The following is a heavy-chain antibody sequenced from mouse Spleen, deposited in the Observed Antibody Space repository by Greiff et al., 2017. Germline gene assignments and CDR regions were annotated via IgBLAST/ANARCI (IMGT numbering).Heavy chain of an antibody. Sequence: VQLQQPGAELVRPGSSVKLSCKASGYTFTSYWMHWVKQRPIQGLEWIGNIDPSDSETHYNQKFKDKATLTVDKSSSTAYMQLSSLTSEDSAVYYCARGGVTKGIAYWGQGTLVTVSA. J-gene: IGHJ3*01. CDR2: IDPSDSET. D-gene: IGHD2-2*01. CDR3: ARGGVTKGIAY. V-gene: IGHV1-52*01. CDR1: GYTFTSYW.